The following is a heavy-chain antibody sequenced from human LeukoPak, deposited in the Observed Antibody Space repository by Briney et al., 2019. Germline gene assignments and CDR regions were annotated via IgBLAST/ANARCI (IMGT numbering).Heavy chain of an antibody. Sequence: PGGSLRLSCAASGFTVSSNYMSWVRQAPGKGLEWVSVIYSGGSTYYADSVKGRFTISRDNSKNTLYLQMNSPRAEDTAVYYCARVGCSSTSCYAGGWFDPWGQGTLVTVSS. V-gene: IGHV3-53*01. J-gene: IGHJ5*02. CDR2: IYSGGST. CDR3: ARVGCSSTSCYAGGWFDP. D-gene: IGHD2-2*01. CDR1: GFTVSSNY.